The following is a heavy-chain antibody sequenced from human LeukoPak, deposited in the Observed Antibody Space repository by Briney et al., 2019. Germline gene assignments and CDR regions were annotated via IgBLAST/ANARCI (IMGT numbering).Heavy chain of an antibody. D-gene: IGHD3-22*01. Sequence: SETLSLTCAVYGGSFSGYYWSWIRQPPGKGLGWIGEINHSGSTNYNPSLKSRVTISVDTSKNQFSLKLSSVTAADTAVYYCARDHYYDSSGYSYRRRLTNAFDIWGQGTMVTVSS. CDR1: GGSFSGYY. CDR3: ARDHYYDSSGYSYRRRLTNAFDI. V-gene: IGHV4-34*01. J-gene: IGHJ3*02. CDR2: INHSGST.